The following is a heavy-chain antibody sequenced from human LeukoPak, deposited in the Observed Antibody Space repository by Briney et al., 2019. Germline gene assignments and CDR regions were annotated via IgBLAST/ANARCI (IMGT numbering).Heavy chain of an antibody. CDR3: ARQSQWLAIFDY. CDR2: IYYSGST. D-gene: IGHD6-19*01. V-gene: IGHV4-59*08. Sequence: PSDTLSLTCTVSGGSISSYYWSWIRQPPGKGLEWIGYIYYSGSTNYNPSLKSRVTISVDTSKNQFSLKLSSVTAADTAVYYCARQSQWLAIFDYWGQGSRVTVSS. J-gene: IGHJ4*02. CDR1: GGSISSYY.